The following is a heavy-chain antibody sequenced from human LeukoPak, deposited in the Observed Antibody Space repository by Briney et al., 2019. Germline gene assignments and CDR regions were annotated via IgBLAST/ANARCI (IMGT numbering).Heavy chain of an antibody. CDR1: GFTFSSYA. Sequence: PGGSLRLSCAASGFTFSSYAMSWVRQAPGKGLEFVSGISNNGDSTYYGDSVKGRFTISRDNSKNRLYLQMISLRAEDTAMYYCVKSGADYGDYFGFFDYWGQGTLVTVSS. CDR3: VKSGADYGDYFGFFDY. J-gene: IGHJ4*02. D-gene: IGHD4-17*01. CDR2: ISNNGDST. V-gene: IGHV3-64D*09.